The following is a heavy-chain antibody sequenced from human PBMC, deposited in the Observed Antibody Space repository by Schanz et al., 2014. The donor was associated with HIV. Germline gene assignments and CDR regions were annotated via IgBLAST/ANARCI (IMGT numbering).Heavy chain of an antibody. Sequence: VQLLEAGGGLVQTGGSLRLSCAASGLTFSLYAMGWVRQAPGKGPEGASTIRGSGGSTNYADSVKGRFTISRDNSKNTLYLQMNSLRAEDTAVYYCAKDIEVVVAAMGFDYWGQGTLVTVSS. CDR3: AKDIEVVVAAMGFDY. D-gene: IGHD2-15*01. CDR1: GLTFSLYA. V-gene: IGHV3-23*01. CDR2: IRGSGGST. J-gene: IGHJ4*02.